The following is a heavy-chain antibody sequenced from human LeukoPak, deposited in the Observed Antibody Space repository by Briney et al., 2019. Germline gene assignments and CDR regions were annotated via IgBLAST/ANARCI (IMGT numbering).Heavy chain of an antibody. CDR1: GFTFSRYA. D-gene: IGHD3-3*01. J-gene: IGHJ3*02. CDR2: ISCSGGST. Sequence: GGCLRLSRAASGFTFSRYAMSWARQARGKGLGWVSSISCSGGSTYYAYSGKGRFTISRDNSKNTLYLQMNRLRAEDTAVYYCAKVPVFSLTISEVVTDDAFDIWGQGTIATVSS. V-gene: IGHV3-23*01. CDR3: AKVPVFSLTISEVVTDDAFDI.